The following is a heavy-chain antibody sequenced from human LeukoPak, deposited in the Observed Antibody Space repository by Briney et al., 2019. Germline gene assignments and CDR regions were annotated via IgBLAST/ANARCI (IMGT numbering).Heavy chain of an antibody. CDR1: GFTFDDYA. D-gene: IGHD3-22*01. J-gene: IGHJ3*02. V-gene: IGHV3-9*01. Sequence: PGGSLRLSCAASGFTFDDYAMHWVRQAPGKGLEWVSGISWNSGSIGYADSVKGRFTISRDNAKNSLYLQMNSLRAEDTALYYCARGAYYDSSDAFDIWGQGTMVTVSS. CDR2: ISWNSGSI. CDR3: ARGAYYDSSDAFDI.